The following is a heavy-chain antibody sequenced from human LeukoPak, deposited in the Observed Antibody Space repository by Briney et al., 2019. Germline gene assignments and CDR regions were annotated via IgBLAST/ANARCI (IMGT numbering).Heavy chain of an antibody. J-gene: IGHJ5*02. CDR3: ARTVGYGDYSWFDP. V-gene: IGHV3-23*01. Sequence: PGGSLRLSCTASGFTFGDYAVSWVRQAPGKGLEWVSAISGSGGSTYYADSVKGRFTISRDNSKNTLYLQMNSLRAEDTAVYYCARTVGYGDYSWFDPWGQGTLVTVSS. CDR1: GFTFGDYA. D-gene: IGHD4-17*01. CDR2: ISGSGGST.